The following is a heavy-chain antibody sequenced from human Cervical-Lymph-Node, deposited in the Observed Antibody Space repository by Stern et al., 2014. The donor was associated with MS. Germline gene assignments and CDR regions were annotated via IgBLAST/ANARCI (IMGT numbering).Heavy chain of an antibody. D-gene: IGHD6-13*01. Sequence: AHLVESGAEVKKPGESLKISCKVSGYIFATYWIGWVRQMPGKGLEWMGIIYPGDSDARYSPSFQGQVTFSADKSISTAYLQWSSLKASDTAMYYCARRATYSSSWYYDYWGQGTLVTVSS. CDR2: IYPGDSDA. CDR1: GYIFATYW. V-gene: IGHV5-51*01. CDR3: ARRATYSSSWYYDY. J-gene: IGHJ4*02.